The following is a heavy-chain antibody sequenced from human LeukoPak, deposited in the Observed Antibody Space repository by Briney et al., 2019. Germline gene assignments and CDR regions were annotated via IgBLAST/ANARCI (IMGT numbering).Heavy chain of an antibody. CDR2: ISSSSSYI. V-gene: IGHV3-21*01. J-gene: IGHJ4*02. Sequence: GGSLRLSCAASGFTFSSYSMNWVRQAPGKGPEWVSSISSSSSYIYYADSVKGRFTISRDNAKNSLYLQMNSLRAEDTAVYYCARDWAAEFDYWGQGTLVTVSS. D-gene: IGHD6-13*01. CDR3: ARDWAAEFDY. CDR1: GFTFSSYS.